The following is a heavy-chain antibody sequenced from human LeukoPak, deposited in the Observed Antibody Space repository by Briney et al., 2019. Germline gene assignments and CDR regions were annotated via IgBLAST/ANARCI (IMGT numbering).Heavy chain of an antibody. V-gene: IGHV4-38-2*02. CDR2: IDHSGST. Sequence: PSETLSLTCTVSGYSISSGYYWGWIRQPPGKGLEWTGSIDHSGSTYYNPSLKSRVTISIDTSKNQFSLKLSSVTAADTAVYYCAREGWQWLVRAFDYWGQGTLVTVSS. D-gene: IGHD6-19*01. CDR1: GYSISSGYY. CDR3: AREGWQWLVRAFDY. J-gene: IGHJ4*02.